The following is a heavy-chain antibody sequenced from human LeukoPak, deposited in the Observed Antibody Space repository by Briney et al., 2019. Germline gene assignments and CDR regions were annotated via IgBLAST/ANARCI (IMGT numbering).Heavy chain of an antibody. CDR2: IVDDGRST. V-gene: IGHV3-74*01. CDR1: GLSFSSYW. J-gene: IGHJ5*02. Sequence: PGGSLKICCAAAGLSFSSYWMHLVGQAAANGLLLVSRIVDDGRSTYYADSVKGRFTISRDNSKNTLYLQMNSLRAEDTAVYYCAKDYEPLVGVHRWGDWFDPWGQGTLVTVSS. CDR3: AKDYEPLVGVHRWGDWFDP. D-gene: IGHD1-26*01.